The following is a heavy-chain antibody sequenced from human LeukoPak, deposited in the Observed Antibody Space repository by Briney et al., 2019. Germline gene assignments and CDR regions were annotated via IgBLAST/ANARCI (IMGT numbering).Heavy chain of an antibody. CDR2: INPSGST. V-gene: IGHV4-34*01. D-gene: IGHD3-22*01. Sequence: PSETLSLTCAVYGGSFSGYHWTWIRQSPGKGLEWIGDINPSGSTYYNPSLKSRLTISVDTSKNQFSLKLSSVTAADTAVYYCARASITMICDYWGQGTLVTVSS. CDR1: GGSFSGYH. J-gene: IGHJ4*02. CDR3: ARASITMICDY.